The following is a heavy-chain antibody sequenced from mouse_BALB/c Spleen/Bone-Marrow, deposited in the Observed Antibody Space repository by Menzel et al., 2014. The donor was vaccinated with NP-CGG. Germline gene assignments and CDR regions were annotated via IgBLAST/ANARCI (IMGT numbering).Heavy chain of an antibody. Sequence: EVMLVESGGGLVKPGGSLKLSCAASGFTFSTYAMSWVRQTPEKRLEWVASIYSDGSTYYPDSVKGRFTISRDNARNILYLQMNSLGSEDTAMYYCARRYYGYWYFDVWGAGTTVTVSS. D-gene: IGHD1-1*01. CDR3: ARRYYGYWYFDV. CDR1: GFTFSTYA. CDR2: IYSDGST. J-gene: IGHJ1*01. V-gene: IGHV5-6-5*01.